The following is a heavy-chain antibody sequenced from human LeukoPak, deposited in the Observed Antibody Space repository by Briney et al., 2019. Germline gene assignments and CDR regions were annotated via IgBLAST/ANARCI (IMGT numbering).Heavy chain of an antibody. CDR2: IYTSGST. V-gene: IGHV4-61*02. D-gene: IGHD2-2*01. J-gene: IGHJ6*02. CDR3: ARESTSYTFGMDV. Sequence: SQTLSLTCTVSGGSISSGSYYWSWIRQPAGKGLEWIGRIYTSGSTNYNPSLKSRVTISVDTSKNQFSLKLSSVTAADTAVYYCARESTSYTFGMDVWGQGTTVTVSS. CDR1: GGSISSGSYY.